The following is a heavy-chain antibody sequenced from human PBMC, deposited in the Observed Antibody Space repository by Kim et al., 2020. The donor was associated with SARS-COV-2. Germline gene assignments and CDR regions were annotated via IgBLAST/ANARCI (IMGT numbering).Heavy chain of an antibody. CDR3: ARGSHY. Sequence: YSGSTYYTPSLKSRVTRSVDTSKNHFSLKLSSVPAADTAVYYCARGSHYWGQGTLVTVSS. V-gene: IGHV4-31*02. CDR2: YSGST. J-gene: IGHJ4*02.